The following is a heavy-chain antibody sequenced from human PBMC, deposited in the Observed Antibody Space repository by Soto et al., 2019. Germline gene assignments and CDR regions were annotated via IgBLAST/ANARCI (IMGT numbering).Heavy chain of an antibody. Sequence: GGSLRLSCAASGFTFSSYAMSWVRQAPGKGLEWVSAISGSGGSTYYADSVKGRFTISRDNSKNTLYLQMNSLRAEDTAIYYCAKVAVDTAMVTGDYFDYCGQGTLVTVSS. CDR1: GFTFSSYA. V-gene: IGHV3-23*01. CDR3: AKVAVDTAMVTGDYFDY. J-gene: IGHJ4*02. D-gene: IGHD5-18*01. CDR2: ISGSGGST.